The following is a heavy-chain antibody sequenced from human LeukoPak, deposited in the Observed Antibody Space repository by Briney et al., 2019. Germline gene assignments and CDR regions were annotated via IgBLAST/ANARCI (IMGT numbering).Heavy chain of an antibody. CDR1: GFTFSNYA. CDR2: ISDSGDKT. V-gene: IGHV3-23*01. J-gene: IGHJ6*02. Sequence: GGSLRLSCAASGFTFSNYAMSWVRQAPGKGLECVSAISDSGDKTDYADSVRGRFTIYRDNSKDTLYLQMNSLSGEDTATYYCATVPSDWYLRGAVMDVWGQGTTVTVSS. CDR3: ATVPSDWYLRGAVMDV. D-gene: IGHD6-19*01.